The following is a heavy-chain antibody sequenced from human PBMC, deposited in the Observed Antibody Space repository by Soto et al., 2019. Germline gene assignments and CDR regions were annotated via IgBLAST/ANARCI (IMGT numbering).Heavy chain of an antibody. CDR3: AREYASVNSSWDLDP. CDR1: GGSISSGNW. D-gene: IGHD6-13*01. Sequence: QVQLQESGPGLVKPSGTLSLTCAVSGGSISSGNWWTWVRQPPGKGLEWIGEIYHSGSTNYNPSLKSRVTISVDESKTQFSLKLSSVAAADTAVYYCAREYASVNSSWDLDPWGQGILVTVSS. J-gene: IGHJ5*02. V-gene: IGHV4-4*02. CDR2: IYHSGST.